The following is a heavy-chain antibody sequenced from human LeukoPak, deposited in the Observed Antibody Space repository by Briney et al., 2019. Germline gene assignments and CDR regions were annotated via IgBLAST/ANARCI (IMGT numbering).Heavy chain of an antibody. V-gene: IGHV4-30-4*01. CDR2: IYYCGST. CDR3: ARTRYSRPLQTTPPFDP. J-gene: IGHJ5*02. CDR1: GGSISSGDYY. D-gene: IGHD1/OR15-1a*01. Sequence: PSQTLSVTCTVSGGSISSGDYYWSWIRQPPGKGLEWIGYIYYCGSTYYNPSLKSRVTISVDTSKNQFSLKLISVTAADTAVYYCARTRYSRPLQTTPPFDPWGQGTLVTVSS.